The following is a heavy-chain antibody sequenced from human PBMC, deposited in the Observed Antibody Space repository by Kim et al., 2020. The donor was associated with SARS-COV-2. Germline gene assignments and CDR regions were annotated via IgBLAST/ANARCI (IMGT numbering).Heavy chain of an antibody. Sequence: SETLSLTCAVYGGSFSGYYWSWIRQPPGKGLEWIGEIYHSGSTNYNPSLKSRVTISVDTSKNQFSLKLSSVTAADTAVYYCARGSQLGIAAAGTRYYYYYYGMDVWGQGTTVTVSS. D-gene: IGHD6-13*01. V-gene: IGHV4-34*01. CDR1: GGSFSGYY. J-gene: IGHJ6*02. CDR2: IYHSGST. CDR3: ARGSQLGIAAAGTRYYYYYYGMDV.